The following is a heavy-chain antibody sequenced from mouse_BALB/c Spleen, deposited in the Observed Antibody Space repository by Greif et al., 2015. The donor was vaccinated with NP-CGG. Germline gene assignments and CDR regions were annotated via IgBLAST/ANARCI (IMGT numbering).Heavy chain of an antibody. D-gene: IGHD2-10*02. CDR2: ISSGSSTI. CDR3: ARAYGNYPMDY. CDR1: GFTFSSFG. V-gene: IGHV5-17*02. Sequence: EVKLMESGGGLVQPGGSRKLTCAASGFTFSSFGMHWVRQAPEKGLEWVAYISSGSSTIYYADTVKGRFTISRDNPKNTLFLQMTSLRSEDTAMYYCARAYGNYPMDYWGQGTSVTVSS. J-gene: IGHJ4*01.